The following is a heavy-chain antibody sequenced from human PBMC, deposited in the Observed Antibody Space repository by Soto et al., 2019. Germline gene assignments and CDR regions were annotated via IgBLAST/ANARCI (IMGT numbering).Heavy chain of an antibody. J-gene: IGHJ4*02. Sequence: GGSLRLSCAASGFTFSSYWMSWVRQAPGKGLEWVANIKQDGSEKYYVDSVKGRFTISRDNAKNSLYLQMNSLRAEDTAVYYCARKGYCTIGVCYSTPYYFDYWGQGTLVTVSS. V-gene: IGHV3-7*01. CDR1: GFTFSSYW. D-gene: IGHD2-8*01. CDR3: ARKGYCTIGVCYSTPYYFDY. CDR2: IKQDGSEK.